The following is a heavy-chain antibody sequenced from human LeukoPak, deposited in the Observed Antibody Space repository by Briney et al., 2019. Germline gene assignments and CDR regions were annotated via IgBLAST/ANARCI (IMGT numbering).Heavy chain of an antibody. Sequence: PGGSLRLSCAASGFTFSSYGMHWVRQAPGKGLEWVAVIWYDGSNKYYADSVKGRFTISRDNSKNTLYLQMNSLRAEDTAVYYCARVGGRLSVTLDYWGQRTLVTVSS. CDR1: GFTFSSYG. D-gene: IGHD4-17*01. J-gene: IGHJ4*02. CDR2: IWYDGSNK. V-gene: IGHV3-33*01. CDR3: ARVGGRLSVTLDY.